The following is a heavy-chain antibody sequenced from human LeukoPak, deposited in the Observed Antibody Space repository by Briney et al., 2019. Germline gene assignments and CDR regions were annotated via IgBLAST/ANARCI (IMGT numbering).Heavy chain of an antibody. V-gene: IGHV4-59*12. J-gene: IGHJ6*03. CDR1: GGSISSYY. CDR3: ARGAADQYYYYYYMDV. Sequence: SETLSLTCTVSGGSISSYYWSWIRQPPGKGLEWIGYIYYSGSTNYNPSLKSRVTISVDTSKNQFSLKLSSVTAADTAVYYCARGAADQYYYYYYMDVWGKGTTVTVSS. CDR2: IYYSGST.